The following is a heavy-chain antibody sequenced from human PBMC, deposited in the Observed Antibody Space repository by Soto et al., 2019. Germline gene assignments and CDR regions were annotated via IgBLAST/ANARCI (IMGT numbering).Heavy chain of an antibody. CDR1: GGTFSSYA. J-gene: IGHJ5*02. Sequence: QVQLVQSGAEVKKPGSSVKVSCKASGGTFSSYAISWVRQAPGQGPEWMGGIIPIFGTANYAQKFQGRVTITADESTSTADMELSSLRSEDTAVYYCARDFYDSSGYSWFDPWGQGTLVTVSS. D-gene: IGHD3-22*01. V-gene: IGHV1-69*01. CDR3: ARDFYDSSGYSWFDP. CDR2: IIPIFGTA.